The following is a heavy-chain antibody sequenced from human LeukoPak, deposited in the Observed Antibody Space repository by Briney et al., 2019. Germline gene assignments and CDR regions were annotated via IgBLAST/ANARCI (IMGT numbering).Heavy chain of an antibody. Sequence: SVKVSCKASGYTFTSYGISWVRQAPGQGLEWMGRIIPILGIANYAQKFQGRVTITADKSTSTAYMELSSLRSEDTAVYYCAREDIVVVPAGEFNWFDPWGQGTLVTVSS. V-gene: IGHV1-69*04. CDR3: AREDIVVVPAGEFNWFDP. CDR2: IIPILGIA. D-gene: IGHD2-2*01. CDR1: GYTFTSYG. J-gene: IGHJ5*02.